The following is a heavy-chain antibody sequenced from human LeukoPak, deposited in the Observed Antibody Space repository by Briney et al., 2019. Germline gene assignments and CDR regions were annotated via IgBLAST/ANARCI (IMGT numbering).Heavy chain of an antibody. Sequence: GGSLRLSCAASGFTFSSYAMHWVRQAPGKGLEWVAVISYDGSNKYYADSVKGRFTISRDNSKNTLYLQMNSQRAEDTAVYYCARVGGTTEWLGELFLPFDYWGQGTLVTVSS. CDR1: GFTFSSYA. CDR3: ARVGGTTEWLGELFLPFDY. CDR2: ISYDGSNK. J-gene: IGHJ4*02. V-gene: IGHV3-30-3*01. D-gene: IGHD3-10*01.